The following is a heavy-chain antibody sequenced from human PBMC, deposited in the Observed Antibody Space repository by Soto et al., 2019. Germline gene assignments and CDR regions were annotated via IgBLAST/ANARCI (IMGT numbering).Heavy chain of an antibody. D-gene: IGHD6-19*01. CDR3: AAIQRGRRYSSGWDIDY. Sequence: ASVKVSCKASGYTFTSYGISWVRQAPGQGLEWMGWISAYNGNTNYAQKLQDRVTMTTDTSTSTAYMELRSLRSEGTAVYYCAAIQRGRRYSSGWDIDYWGQGTLVTVSS. J-gene: IGHJ4*02. CDR1: GYTFTSYG. V-gene: IGHV1-18*01. CDR2: ISAYNGNT.